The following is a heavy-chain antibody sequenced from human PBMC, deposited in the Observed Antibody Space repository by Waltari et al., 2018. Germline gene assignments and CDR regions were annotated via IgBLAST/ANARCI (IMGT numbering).Heavy chain of an antibody. V-gene: IGHV4-4*02. CDR1: GASISSNYW. D-gene: IGHD2-15*01. J-gene: IGHJ4*02. Sequence: QVQLQESDPGLVKPSGTLSLTCAVSGASISSNYWWSWVRQSPGKGLEWIGQIHHSGRTYSTPSLKSRITISVDKSKNQFSLNLSSVNDADTAVYYCAADRGNGLYFDYWGQGTLVTVSS. CDR3: AADRGNGLYFDY. CDR2: IHHSGRT.